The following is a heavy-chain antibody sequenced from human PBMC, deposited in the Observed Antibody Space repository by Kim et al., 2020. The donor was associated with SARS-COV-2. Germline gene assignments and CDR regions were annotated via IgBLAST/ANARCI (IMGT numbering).Heavy chain of an antibody. V-gene: IGHV3-33*01. D-gene: IGHD1-26*01. CDR2: VYYDGVKK. Sequence: GGSLRLSCTASGFTFSHHGMHWVRQAPGKGLEWVAIVYYDGVKKYYRDSVEGRFVISRDNSKNTVYLQMNSLRVEDTAVYYCARDSLIGATDYWGQGTLITVSS. J-gene: IGHJ4*02. CDR1: GFTFSHHG. CDR3: ARDSLIGATDY.